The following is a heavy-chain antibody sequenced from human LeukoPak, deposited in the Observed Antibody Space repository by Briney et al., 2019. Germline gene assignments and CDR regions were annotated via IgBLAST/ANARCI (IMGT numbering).Heavy chain of an antibody. CDR2: INADGSSA. V-gene: IGHV3-74*01. CDR1: GFTLSNYW. Sequence: GGSLRLSCAASGFTLSNYWMHWVRQAPGKGLVWVSRINADGSSASYADPVKGRFTISRDNAKNTLYLQMNSLRAEDTAMYYCARDYGRSRDYGMDVWGQGTTVTVSS. D-gene: IGHD3-10*01. J-gene: IGHJ6*02. CDR3: ARDYGRSRDYGMDV.